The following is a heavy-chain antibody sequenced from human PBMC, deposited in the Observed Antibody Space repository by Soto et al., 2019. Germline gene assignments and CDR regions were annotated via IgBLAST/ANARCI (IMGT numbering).Heavy chain of an antibody. CDR2: ISYDGSNK. J-gene: IGHJ4*02. CDR3: ARPLRGGATGTDGY. D-gene: IGHD1-1*01. CDR1: GFTFSSYA. V-gene: IGHV3-30-3*01. Sequence: QVQLVESGGGVVQPGRSLRLSCAASGFTFSSYAMHWVRQAPGKGLEWVEVISYDGSNKYYADSVKGRFTISRDNSKNTVYLQMNSLRAEDTAVYYCARPLRGGATGTDGYWGQGTLVTVSS.